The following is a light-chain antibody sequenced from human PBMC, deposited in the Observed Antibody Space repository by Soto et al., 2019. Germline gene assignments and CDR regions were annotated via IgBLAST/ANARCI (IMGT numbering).Light chain of an antibody. CDR3: QQYNNWPPIT. J-gene: IGKJ5*01. CDR2: GAS. Sequence: IVLTQSPDTLSVSPGETATLYVIASQTVRRNLAWYQQKPGQAPRLLIFGASTRATGIPARFSGSGSGADFTLTISSLQSEDSAVYFCQQYNNWPPITFGQGTRLEI. CDR1: QTVRRN. V-gene: IGKV3-15*01.